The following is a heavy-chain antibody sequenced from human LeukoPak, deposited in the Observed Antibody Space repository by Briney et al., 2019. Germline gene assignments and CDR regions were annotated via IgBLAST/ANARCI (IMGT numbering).Heavy chain of an antibody. D-gene: IGHD6-19*01. Sequence: ASVKVSCKASGYTFTGYYMHWVRQAPGQGLEWMGWINPNSGGTNYAQKFQGRVTMTRDTSISTAYMELSRLRSDDTAVYYCARDSIAVAGKGDAFDIWGQGTMVTVSS. CDR2: INPNSGGT. CDR3: ARDSIAVAGKGDAFDI. J-gene: IGHJ3*02. V-gene: IGHV1-2*02. CDR1: GYTFTGYY.